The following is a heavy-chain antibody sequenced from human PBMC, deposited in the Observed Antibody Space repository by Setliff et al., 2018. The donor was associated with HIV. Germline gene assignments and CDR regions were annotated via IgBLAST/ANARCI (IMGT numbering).Heavy chain of an antibody. J-gene: IGHJ4*02. D-gene: IGHD3-10*01. Sequence: PGGSLRLSCAASGFTFSSYSMNWVRQAPGKGLEWVAYISITGNNKYYADSVKGRFTISRDNAKNSLYLRMNSPRAEDTAIYYCARDVGYGSGSYSDPLDYWGQGTLVTVSS. CDR1: GFTFSSYS. CDR3: ARDVGYGSGSYSDPLDY. V-gene: IGHV3-48*01. CDR2: ISITGNNK.